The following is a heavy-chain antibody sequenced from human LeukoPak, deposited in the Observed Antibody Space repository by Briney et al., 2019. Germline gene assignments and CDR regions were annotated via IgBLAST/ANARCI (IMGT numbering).Heavy chain of an antibody. D-gene: IGHD1-26*01. CDR3: ARDRRAGGDY. Sequence: GGSLRLSCAASGFTFSSYGMSWVRQAPGKGLEWVSSISSSSSYIYYADSVKGRFTISRDNAKNSLYLQMNSLRAEDTAVYYCARDRRAGGDYWGQGTLVTVSS. V-gene: IGHV3-21*01. J-gene: IGHJ4*02. CDR2: ISSSSSYI. CDR1: GFTFSSYG.